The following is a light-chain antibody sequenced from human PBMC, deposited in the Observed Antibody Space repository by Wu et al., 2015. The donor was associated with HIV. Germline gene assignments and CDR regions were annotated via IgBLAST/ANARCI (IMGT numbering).Light chain of an antibody. CDR3: QQFDTSPYT. V-gene: IGKV3-15*01. Sequence: EIVMTQSPATLSVSPGGRVTLSCRASQIIATNLAWYQQKPGQPPRLLIYDASTRATGFPARFSGGGSGTAFTLTISRLEPEDFAVYYCQQFDTSPYTFGQGTKLEIK. CDR2: DAS. CDR1: QIIATN. J-gene: IGKJ2*01.